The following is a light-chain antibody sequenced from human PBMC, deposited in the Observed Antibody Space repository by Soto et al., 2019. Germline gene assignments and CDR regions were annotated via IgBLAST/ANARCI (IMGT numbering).Light chain of an antibody. Sequence: QSALTQPPSASGSPGQSVTISCTGASSDVGGYNYVSWYQQHPGKAPKLMIYEVSKRPPGVLDRFSGSKSGNTASLTVSGLQAEDEADYYCSSYAGSDNLVFGGGTKVTVL. CDR2: EVS. J-gene: IGLJ2*01. V-gene: IGLV2-8*01. CDR1: SSDVGGYNY. CDR3: SSYAGSDNLV.